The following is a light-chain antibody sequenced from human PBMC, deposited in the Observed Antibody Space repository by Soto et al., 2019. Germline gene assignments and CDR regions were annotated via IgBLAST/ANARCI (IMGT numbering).Light chain of an antibody. Sequence: DIQMTQSPSSLSASVGDRVTITCRTSQGINDYLNWYQMKPGEAPKLLIYAASALQSGIPSRFSGSASGTDFTLKISRVEAEDVGVHYCMQALQTTMYTFGQGTKVDIK. J-gene: IGKJ2*01. CDR2: AAS. CDR1: QGINDY. V-gene: IGKV1-39*01. CDR3: MQALQTTMYT.